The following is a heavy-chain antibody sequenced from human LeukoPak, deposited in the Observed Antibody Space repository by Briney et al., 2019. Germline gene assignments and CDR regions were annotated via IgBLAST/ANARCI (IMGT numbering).Heavy chain of an antibody. CDR2: IYYSGST. CDR1: GVSISSYY. J-gene: IGHJ4*02. D-gene: IGHD3-22*01. CDR3: ARQYYYDSSGYSL. V-gene: IGHV4-59*08. Sequence: SETLSLTCTVSGVSISSYYWSWIRQPPGKGLEWIGYIYYSGSTNYNPFLKSRVTISVDTSKNQFSLKLSSVTAANTAVYYCARQYYYDSSGYSLWGQGTLVTVSS.